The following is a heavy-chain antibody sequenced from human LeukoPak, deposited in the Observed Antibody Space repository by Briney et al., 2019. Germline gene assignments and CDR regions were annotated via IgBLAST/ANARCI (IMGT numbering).Heavy chain of an antibody. CDR1: GYSLTSGHF. Sequence: SETLSLTFTVSGYSLTSGHFWGWIRQPPGKGLEWIGSIFHTGSTYYNPSLKSRVTFSVDTSKNQFSLRLNSVTAADTALYYCARVRYNWNRDFDYWGQGTLVTVSS. CDR3: ARVRYNWNRDFDY. D-gene: IGHD1-20*01. J-gene: IGHJ4*02. CDR2: IFHTGST. V-gene: IGHV4-38-2*02.